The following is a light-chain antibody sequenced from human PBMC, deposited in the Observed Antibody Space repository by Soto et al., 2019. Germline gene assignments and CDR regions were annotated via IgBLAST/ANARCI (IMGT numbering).Light chain of an antibody. CDR1: SSDVGAYDY. V-gene: IGLV2-11*01. CDR2: DVS. Sequence: QSVLTQPRSVSGSPRQSVTISCAGASSDVGAYDYVSWYQQHPGKAPKLMIYDVSERPSGVPDRFSGSKSGSTASLTISGLQAEDEAEYYCCSYAGNYTLVFGGGTKLTVL. J-gene: IGLJ2*01. CDR3: CSYAGNYTLV.